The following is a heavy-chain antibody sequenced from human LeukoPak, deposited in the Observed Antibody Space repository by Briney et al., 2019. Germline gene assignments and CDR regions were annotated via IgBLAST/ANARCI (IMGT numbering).Heavy chain of an antibody. CDR1: GFTFSSYW. V-gene: IGHV3-74*01. D-gene: IGHD4-17*01. Sequence: PGGSLRLSCAASGFTFSSYWMHWVRQAPGKGLVWFSRINSDGSSTSYADSVKGRFTISRDNAKNTLYLQMNSLRAEDTAVYYCARTGPYGDYGDYWGQGTLVTVSS. CDR3: ARTGPYGDYGDY. CDR2: INSDGSST. J-gene: IGHJ4*02.